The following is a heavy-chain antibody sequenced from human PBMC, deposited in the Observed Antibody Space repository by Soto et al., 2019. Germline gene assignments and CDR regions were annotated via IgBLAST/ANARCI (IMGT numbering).Heavy chain of an antibody. D-gene: IGHD2-15*01. CDR2: IIPILGIA. J-gene: IGHJ1*01. Sequence: SVKVSCKASGGTFSSYTISWVRQAPGQGLEWMGRIIPILGIANYAQKFQGRVTITADKSTSTAYMELSSLRSEDTAVYYCARFVVAATRAEYFQHWGQGTLVTVSS. V-gene: IGHV1-69*02. CDR1: GGTFSSYT. CDR3: ARFVVAATRAEYFQH.